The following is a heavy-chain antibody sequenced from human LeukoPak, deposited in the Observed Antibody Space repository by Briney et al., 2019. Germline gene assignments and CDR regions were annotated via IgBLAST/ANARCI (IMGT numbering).Heavy chain of an antibody. J-gene: IGHJ4*02. CDR1: GFTFSSYW. CDR3: AKNLGYSSSSTPPPPLDY. V-gene: IGHV3-7*03. Sequence: GGSLRLSCAASGFTFSSYWMSWVRQAPGKGLEWVANIKQDGSEKYYVDSVKGRFTISRDNSKNTLYLQMNSLRAEDTAVYYCAKNLGYSSSSTPPPPLDYWGQGTLVTVSS. CDR2: IKQDGSEK. D-gene: IGHD6-6*01.